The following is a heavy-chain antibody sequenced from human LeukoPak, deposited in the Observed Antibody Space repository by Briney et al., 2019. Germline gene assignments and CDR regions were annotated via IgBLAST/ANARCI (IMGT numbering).Heavy chain of an antibody. V-gene: IGHV1-58*02. Sequence: SVKVSCKASGFTFTSSAMQWVRQARGQRLEWIGWIAVGSGNTNYAQKFQEGVTITRDMSTSTAYMELSSLRSEDTAVYYCARERGAGLTSSWVDYWGRGTLVTVSS. CDR1: GFTFTSSA. CDR2: IAVGSGNT. J-gene: IGHJ4*02. D-gene: IGHD6-13*01. CDR3: ARERGAGLTSSWVDY.